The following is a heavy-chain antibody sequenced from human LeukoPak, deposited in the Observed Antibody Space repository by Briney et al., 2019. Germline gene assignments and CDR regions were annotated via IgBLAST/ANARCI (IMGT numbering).Heavy chain of an antibody. V-gene: IGHV3-74*01. J-gene: IGHJ4*02. Sequence: PGGSLRLSCAASGFTFSSYWMHWVRQAPGKGLVWVSRINSDGSSTSYADSVKGRFTISRDNSKNTLFLQMNSLRAEDTAVYYCARDGVRFSGFDNTPDHWGQGTLVTVSS. CDR3: ARDGVRFSGFDNTPDH. D-gene: IGHD5-12*01. CDR2: INSDGSST. CDR1: GFTFSSYW.